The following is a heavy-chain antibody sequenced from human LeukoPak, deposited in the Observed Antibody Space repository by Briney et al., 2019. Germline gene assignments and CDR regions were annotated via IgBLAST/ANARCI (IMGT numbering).Heavy chain of an antibody. D-gene: IGHD3-22*01. J-gene: IGHJ2*01. CDR3: ARDRNSRGSYRYFDL. V-gene: IGHV3-53*01. CDR1: GFTVSSNY. CDR2: IYSGGTT. Sequence: GGSLRLSSAASGFTVSSNYMSWVHQAPGKGLEWVSVIYSGGTTYYADSVKGRFTISRDNSKNTLYLQMNSLRAEDTAVYYCARDRNSRGSYRYFDLWGRGTLVTVSS.